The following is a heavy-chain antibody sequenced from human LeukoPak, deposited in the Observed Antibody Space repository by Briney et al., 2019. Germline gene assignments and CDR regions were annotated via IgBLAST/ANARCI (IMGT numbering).Heavy chain of an antibody. J-gene: IGHJ3*02. CDR2: IYYSGST. Sequence: TSETLSLTCTVSGCSISSSSYYWGWIRQPPGKGLEWIGSIYYSGSTYYNPSLKSRVTISVDTSKNQFSLKLSSVTAADTAVYYCASRYCSSTSRYPDAFDIWGQGTMVTVSS. CDR3: ASRYCSSTSRYPDAFDI. V-gene: IGHV4-39*01. D-gene: IGHD2-2*01. CDR1: GCSISSSSYY.